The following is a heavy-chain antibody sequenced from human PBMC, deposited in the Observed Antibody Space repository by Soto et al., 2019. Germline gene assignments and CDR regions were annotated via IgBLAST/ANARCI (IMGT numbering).Heavy chain of an antibody. CDR1: GYTFTDYY. D-gene: IGHD2-15*01. V-gene: IGHV1-2*04. CDR2: INPNSGGT. J-gene: IGHJ4*02. Sequence: ASVKVCCKASGYTFTDYYMHCVRQAPGQGLAWMGWINPNSGGTNYAQKFQGWVTMTRDTSISTAYMELSRLTSDDTAVYYCATQRLGDASGGSPFAYWVQGTPVTVSS. CDR3: ATQRLGDASGGSPFAY.